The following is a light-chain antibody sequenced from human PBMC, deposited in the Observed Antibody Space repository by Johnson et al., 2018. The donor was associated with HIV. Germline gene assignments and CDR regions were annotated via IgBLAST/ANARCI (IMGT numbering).Light chain of an antibody. V-gene: IGLV1-51*02. CDR3: GTWDNSLSTGAV. CDR2: ENN. J-gene: IGLJ1*01. CDR1: SSNIGNNY. Sequence: QSVLTQPPSMSAAPGQKVTISCSASSSNIGNNYVSWYQQLPGTAPKLLIYENNKRPSGIPDRFSGSKSGTSATLGIAGLQTGDEADYYCGTWDNSLSTGAVFGTGTKVTVL.